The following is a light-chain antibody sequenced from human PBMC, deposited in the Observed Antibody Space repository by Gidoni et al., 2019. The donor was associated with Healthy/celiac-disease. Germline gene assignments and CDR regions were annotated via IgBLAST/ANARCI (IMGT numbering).Light chain of an antibody. Sequence: SYELTQPPSVSVSPGQTASITCPGDKLGDKYACWYQQKPGQSPVLVIYQDSKRPSGIPERFSGSNSGNTATLTISGTQAMDEADYYCQAWDSSILVVFGRGTKLTVL. CDR1: KLGDKY. V-gene: IGLV3-1*01. CDR2: QDS. J-gene: IGLJ2*01. CDR3: QAWDSSILVV.